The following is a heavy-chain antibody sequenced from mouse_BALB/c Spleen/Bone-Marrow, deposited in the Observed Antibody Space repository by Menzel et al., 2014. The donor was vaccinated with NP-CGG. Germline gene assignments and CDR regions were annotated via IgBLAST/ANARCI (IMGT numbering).Heavy chain of an antibody. CDR3: ARDNYYDYDGFAY. Sequence: EVKLMESGGGLVQPGGSLKISCAASGFTFSSYGMSWVRQTPDKRLDLVATINSNGGSTYYPDSVKGRFTIPRDNAKNTLYLQMSSLKSEDTAMYYCARDNYYDYDGFAYWGQGTLVTVSA. V-gene: IGHV5-6-3*01. CDR1: GFTFSSYG. J-gene: IGHJ3*01. CDR2: INSNGGST. D-gene: IGHD2-4*01.